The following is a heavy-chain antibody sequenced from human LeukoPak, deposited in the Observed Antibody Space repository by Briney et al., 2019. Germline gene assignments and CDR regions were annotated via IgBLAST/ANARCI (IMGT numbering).Heavy chain of an antibody. V-gene: IGHV4-31*03. CDR1: GGSISSGGYY. D-gene: IGHD3-10*01. J-gene: IGHJ4*02. CDR2: IYYSGST. Sequence: SETLSLTCTVSGGSISSGGYYWSWIRQHPGKGLEWIGYIYYSGSTYYNPSLKSRVTISVDTSKNQFSLKLSSATAADTAVYYCARDQADYYGSGSPFDYWGQGTLVTVSS. CDR3: ARDQADYYGSGSPFDY.